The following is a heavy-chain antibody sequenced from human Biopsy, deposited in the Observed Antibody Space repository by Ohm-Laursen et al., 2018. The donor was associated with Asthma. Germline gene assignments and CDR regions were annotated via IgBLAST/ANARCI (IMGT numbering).Heavy chain of an antibody. Sequence: ASVKVSCKDSGYTVTRYDINWVRQAPGQGLEWMGWINTNTGNPTYAQGFTGRFVFSLDTSVNTAHLQISSLKAEDTAVYYCARMISYYHEMRAPFFDYWGQGNLVTVSS. CDR3: ARMISYYHEMRAPFFDY. CDR2: INTNTGNP. CDR1: GYTVTRYD. D-gene: IGHD3-22*01. V-gene: IGHV7-4-1*02. J-gene: IGHJ4*02.